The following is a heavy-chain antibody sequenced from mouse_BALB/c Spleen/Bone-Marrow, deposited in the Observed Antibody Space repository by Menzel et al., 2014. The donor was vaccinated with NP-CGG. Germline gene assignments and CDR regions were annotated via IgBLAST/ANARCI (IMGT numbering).Heavy chain of an antibody. V-gene: IGHV1-14*01. CDR3: ARGGITNYYGLDY. CDR2: INPYNDDT. CDR1: GYTFTSYV. Sequence: VQLQQSGPELVKPGASVMMSCKASGYTFTSYVIHWVKQKPGQGLEWIAYINPYNDDTKYNEKLKGKATLTSDKSSSTANMEFSSPTSEDSAVFYCARGGITNYYGLDYWGQGTSVTVSS. J-gene: IGHJ4*01. D-gene: IGHD2-4*01.